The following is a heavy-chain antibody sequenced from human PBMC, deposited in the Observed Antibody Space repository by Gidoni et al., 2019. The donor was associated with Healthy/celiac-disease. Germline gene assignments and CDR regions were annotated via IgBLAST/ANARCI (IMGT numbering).Heavy chain of an antibody. V-gene: IGHV3-30*18. CDR1: CFTFSSYG. CDR3: AKDESLDTIFWTSNFDY. J-gene: IGHJ4*02. D-gene: IGHD3-9*01. CDR2: ISYDGSNK. Sequence: QVQLVESGGGVVQPGRSLRLSCAASCFTFSSYGMHWVRQAPGKGLEWVAVISYDGSNKYYADSVKGRFTISRDNSKNTLYLQMNSLRAEDTAVYYCAKDESLDTIFWTSNFDYWGQGTLVTVSS.